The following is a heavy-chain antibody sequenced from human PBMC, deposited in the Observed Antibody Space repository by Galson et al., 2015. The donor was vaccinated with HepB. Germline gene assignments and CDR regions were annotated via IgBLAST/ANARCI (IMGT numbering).Heavy chain of an antibody. CDR3: ARQTLGVDTAMVGSFDI. D-gene: IGHD5-18*01. V-gene: IGHV5-51*01. J-gene: IGHJ3*02. CDR2: IYPGDSDI. CDR1: GYRFTNYW. Sequence: QSGAEVKKPGESLRVSCKGSGYRFTNYWIGWVRQMPGKGLEWMGIIYPGDSDIRYSPSFQGQVTISADKSTSTAYLQWSSLKASDTAMYYCARQTLGVDTAMVGSFDIWGQGTMVTVSS.